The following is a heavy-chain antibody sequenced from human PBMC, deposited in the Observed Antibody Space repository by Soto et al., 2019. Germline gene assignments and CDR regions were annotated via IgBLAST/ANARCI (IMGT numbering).Heavy chain of an antibody. V-gene: IGHV1-69*01. CDR1: GGTFSSYA. CDR3: AGDLVVRGDPRAH. CDR2: IIPIFGTS. D-gene: IGHD3-10*01. Sequence: QVQLVQSGAEVKKPGSSVKVSCKASGGTFSSYAISWVRQAPGQGLEWMGGIIPIFGTSNYAQKFQGRVTITAAGSKGTGYMEVCSLRTEGMAVDYCAGDLVVRGDPRAHGGRGTLVPVSS. J-gene: IGHJ4*01.